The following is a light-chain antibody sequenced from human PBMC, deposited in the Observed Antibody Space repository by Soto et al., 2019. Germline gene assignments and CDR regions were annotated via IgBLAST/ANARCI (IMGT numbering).Light chain of an antibody. J-gene: IGLJ7*01. V-gene: IGLV4-69*01. Sequence: QLVLTQSPSASASLGASVKLTCTLSSGYSSYAIAWHQQQPEKGPRYLMKLNSDGSHSKGDGIPDRFSGSSSGADRYLTISSLQSEDEADYYCQTWGTGIAVFGGGTQLTVL. CDR2: LNSDGSH. CDR3: QTWGTGIAV. CDR1: SGYSSYA.